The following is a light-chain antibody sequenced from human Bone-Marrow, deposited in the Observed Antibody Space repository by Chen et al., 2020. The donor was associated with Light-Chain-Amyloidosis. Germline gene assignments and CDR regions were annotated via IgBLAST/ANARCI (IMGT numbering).Light chain of an antibody. Sequence: QSALTQPASVSGSPGQSITISCTGTSSYVGGYNHVSWYQQHPDRAPKLMIYEVTNRPSWVPDRFSASKSDNTASLTISGLQTEDEADYFCSSYTITNTLGFGSGTRVTVL. CDR2: EVT. V-gene: IGLV2-14*01. CDR3: SSYTITNTLG. J-gene: IGLJ1*01. CDR1: SSYVGGYNH.